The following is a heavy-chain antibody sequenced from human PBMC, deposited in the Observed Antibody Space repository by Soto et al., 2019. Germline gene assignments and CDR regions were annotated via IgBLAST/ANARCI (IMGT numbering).Heavy chain of an antibody. D-gene: IGHD5-12*01. CDR3: ARHHGPTTSENWFDP. CDR2: ISTYSGDT. V-gene: IGHV1-18*01. J-gene: IGHJ5*02. CDR1: GYTFFTYD. Sequence: SVKVSCKASGYTFFTYDISWVRQAPGQGLEWMGWISTYSGDTNYAQKFQGRVTMTTDTSTTTAYLELRSLRSDDTAVYYCARHHGPTTSENWFDPWGQGTLVTVSS.